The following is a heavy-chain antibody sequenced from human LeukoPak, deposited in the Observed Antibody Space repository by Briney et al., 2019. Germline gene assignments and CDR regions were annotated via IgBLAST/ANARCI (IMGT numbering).Heavy chain of an antibody. V-gene: IGHV4-4*07. CDR2: IYASGTT. D-gene: IGHD3-9*01. CDR3: AREMKGNNDFLTGHYHSYHHGMDV. CDR1: GRSINSYY. J-gene: IGHJ6*02. Sequence: SETLSLTCTVSGRSINSYYWIWLRQPAGEGLEWIGRIYASGTTKYNPSLKSRVDMSVDTSKSQFSLKLSSVAAADTAVYFCAREMKGNNDFLTGHYHSYHHGMDVWGQGTTVSVS.